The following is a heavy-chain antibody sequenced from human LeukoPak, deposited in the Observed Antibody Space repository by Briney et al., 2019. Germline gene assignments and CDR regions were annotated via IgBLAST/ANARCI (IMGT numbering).Heavy chain of an antibody. J-gene: IGHJ4*02. CDR3: AREYYYDKRGVYYFDY. CDR1: GGSLSSGAYY. Sequence: SETLSLTCTVSGGSLSSGAYYWSWIRQHPGKGLEWIGYIYSSGTTYYNPSLKSRVIISVDTSKNQFSLKLSSVTAADTAVYYCAREYYYDKRGVYYFDYWGQGTLVTVSS. CDR2: IYSSGTT. D-gene: IGHD3-22*01. V-gene: IGHV4-31*03.